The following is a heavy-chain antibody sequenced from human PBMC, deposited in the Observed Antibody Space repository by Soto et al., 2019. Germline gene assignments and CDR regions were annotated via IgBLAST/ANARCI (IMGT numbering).Heavy chain of an antibody. V-gene: IGHV4-34*01. CDR3: ARNYDILTGYYLYYYGMDV. Sequence: PSETLSLTCAVYGGSFSGYYWSWIRQPPGKGLEWIGGINHSGSTNYNPSLKSRVTISVDTSKNQFSLKLSSVTAADTAVYYCARNYDILTGYYLYYYGMDVWGQGTTVTVSS. CDR1: GGSFSGYY. D-gene: IGHD3-9*01. CDR2: INHSGST. J-gene: IGHJ6*02.